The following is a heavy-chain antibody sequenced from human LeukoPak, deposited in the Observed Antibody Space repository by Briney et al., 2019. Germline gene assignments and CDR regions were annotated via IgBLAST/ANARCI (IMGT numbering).Heavy chain of an antibody. CDR1: GFTFSSYS. V-gene: IGHV3-21*01. J-gene: IGHJ4*02. CDR3: ASALEWSSSWYVVDY. Sequence: PGGSLRLSCAASGFTFSSYSMNWVRQAPGKGLEWVSSISSSSSYIYYADSVKGRFTISRDNAKNSLYLQMNSLRAEDTAAYYCASALEWSSSWYVVDYWGQGTLVTVSS. CDR2: ISSSSSYI. D-gene: IGHD6-13*01.